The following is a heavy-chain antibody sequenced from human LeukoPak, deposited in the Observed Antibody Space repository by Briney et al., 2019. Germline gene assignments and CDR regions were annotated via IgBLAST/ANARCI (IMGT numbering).Heavy chain of an antibody. D-gene: IGHD6-19*01. V-gene: IGHV4-34*01. CDR3: ARMYSSGWYREGFGY. CDR1: GGSFSGYY. J-gene: IGHJ4*02. Sequence: SETLSLTCAVYGGSFSGYYWSWILQPPGKGLEWIGEINHSGSTNYNPSLKSRVTISVDTSKNQFSLKLSSVTAADTAVYYCARMYSSGWYREGFGYWGQGTLVTVSS. CDR2: INHSGST.